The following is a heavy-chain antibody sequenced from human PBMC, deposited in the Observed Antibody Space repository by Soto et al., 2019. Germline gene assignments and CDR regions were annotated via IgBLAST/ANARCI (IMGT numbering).Heavy chain of an antibody. CDR3: AKTPWSYMIVVVPGALDV. CDR1: GFTFSSYG. J-gene: IGHJ6*02. V-gene: IGHV3-30*18. CDR2: ISYDGSNK. D-gene: IGHD3-22*01. Sequence: GGSLRLSCAASGFTFSSYGMHWVRQAPGKGLEWVAVISYDGSNKYYADSVKGRFTISRDNSKNTLYLQMNSLRAEDTAVYYCAKTPWSYMIVVVPGALDVWGQGTTVTVSS.